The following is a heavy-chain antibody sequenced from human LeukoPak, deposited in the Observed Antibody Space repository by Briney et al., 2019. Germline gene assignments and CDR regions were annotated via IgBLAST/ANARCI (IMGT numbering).Heavy chain of an antibody. CDR1: GVYNRCGRYF. CDR2: IYTSGST. V-gene: IGHV4-61*02. D-gene: IGHD3-22*01. CDR3: ARLTTGGYYNY. Sequence: LSHTRCVSGVYNRCGRYFWRWMPAPPGKGLEWIGRIYTSGSTTYNPSLKSRVTMSFDAANIRVSLRLSSVTASDTAVYYCARLTTGGYYNYWGQGTLVTVSS. J-gene: IGHJ4*02.